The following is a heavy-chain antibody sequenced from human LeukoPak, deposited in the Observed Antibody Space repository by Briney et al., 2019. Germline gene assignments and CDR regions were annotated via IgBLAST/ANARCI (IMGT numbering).Heavy chain of an antibody. Sequence: GGSLRLSCAASGVTFSSYAMSWVRQAPGKGLEWVSLISGSGGNTYYADSVKGRFTISRDNSKNTLYLQMNTLRAEDTAVYYCAKGVDPFDYWGQGTLVTVSS. D-gene: IGHD3-9*01. J-gene: IGHJ4*02. CDR2: ISGSGGNT. CDR1: GVTFSSYA. CDR3: AKGVDPFDY. V-gene: IGHV3-23*01.